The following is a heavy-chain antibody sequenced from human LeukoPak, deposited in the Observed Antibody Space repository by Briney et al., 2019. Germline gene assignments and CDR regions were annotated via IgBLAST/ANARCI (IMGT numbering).Heavy chain of an antibody. J-gene: IGHJ4*02. V-gene: IGHV3-7*01. CDR3: VRDLSYFDY. CDR2: IKPDGSEK. CDR1: GFTFSSYW. Sequence: GGSLRLSCAVSGFTFSSYWMSWVRQAPGKGLEWVANIKPDGSEKYNADSVKGRFTISRDNTENSLYLRMNSLRAEDTAVYYCVRDLSYFDYWGQGTLVIVSS. D-gene: IGHD3-9*01.